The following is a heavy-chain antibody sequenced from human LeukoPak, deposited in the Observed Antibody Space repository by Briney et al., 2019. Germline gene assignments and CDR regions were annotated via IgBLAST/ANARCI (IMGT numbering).Heavy chain of an antibody. CDR3: ARALVAGVTLNALDI. J-gene: IGHJ3*02. V-gene: IGHV3-74*01. Sequence: GGSLRLSCAASGFSFSSYWMHWVRQVPGKGLLSVARIQYDGSTTNYADSVKGRFTISRDNAKKTLYVQMNSLRAEDTAVYYCARALVAGVTLNALDIWGQGTMVTVSS. D-gene: IGHD2-15*01. CDR2: IQYDGSTT. CDR1: GFSFSSYW.